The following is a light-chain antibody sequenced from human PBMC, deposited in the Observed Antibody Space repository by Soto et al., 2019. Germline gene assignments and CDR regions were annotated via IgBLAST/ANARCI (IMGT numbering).Light chain of an antibody. J-gene: IGLJ1*01. V-gene: IGLV2-23*01. CDR2: EGS. CDR3: CSYAGSSPFV. CDR1: SSDVGSYNL. Sequence: QSALTQPASVSGSPGQSITISATGTSSDVGSYNLVSWYQQHPGKAPKLMIYEGSKRPSGVSNRFSGSKSGNTASLTISGLQAEDEADYYCCSYAGSSPFVFGTGTKLTVL.